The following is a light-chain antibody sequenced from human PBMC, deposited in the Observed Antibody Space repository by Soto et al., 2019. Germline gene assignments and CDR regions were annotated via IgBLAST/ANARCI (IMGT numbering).Light chain of an antibody. J-gene: IGKJ5*01. CDR3: QHYIRWPIT. CDR1: QSVSTN. CDR2: DAS. Sequence: EIVMTQSPDTLSVSPGERATLSCRAGQSVSTNLAWYQQKPGQAPRLLIYDASTRATGVPARFSGSVSGTEFTLTISSLQSEDFAVYYCQHYIRWPITFGQGTRLEIK. V-gene: IGKV3-15*01.